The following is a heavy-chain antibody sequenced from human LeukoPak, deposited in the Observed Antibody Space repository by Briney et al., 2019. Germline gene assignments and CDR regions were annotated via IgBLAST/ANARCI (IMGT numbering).Heavy chain of an antibody. CDR1: GFTFSDYD. CDR3: ARDSPGYGAYVS. D-gene: IGHD5-12*01. Sequence: GGSLRLSCAASGFTFSDYDMHWVRQAPGRGLEWVANIKEDGSREYYVDSVKGRFTISRDNAKNSLYLQMDSLTAEDTAVYYCARDSPGYGAYVSWGQGTLVSVSS. V-gene: IGHV3-7*01. CDR2: IKEDGSRE. J-gene: IGHJ1*01.